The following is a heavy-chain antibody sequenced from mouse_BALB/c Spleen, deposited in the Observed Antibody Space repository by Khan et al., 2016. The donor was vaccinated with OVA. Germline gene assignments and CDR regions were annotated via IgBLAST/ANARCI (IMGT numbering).Heavy chain of an antibody. J-gene: IGHJ3*01. CDR3: AREGYYGNYRAWFAY. V-gene: IGHV1S56*01. CDR1: GYTFTSYY. CDR2: IYPGNINT. D-gene: IGHD2-1*01. Sequence: QVQLQQPGPELVKPGTSVRISCKASGYTFTSYYLYWVKQRPGQGLEWIGWIYPGNINTEYNEKFKGKATLTADKSSSTSYMHLTSLTSEDSAVYFCAREGYYGNYRAWFAYWGQGTLVTVSA.